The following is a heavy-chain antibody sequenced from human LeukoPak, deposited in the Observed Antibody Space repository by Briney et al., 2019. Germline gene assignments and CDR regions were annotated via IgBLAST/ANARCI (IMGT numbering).Heavy chain of an antibody. J-gene: IGHJ4*02. Sequence: SETLSLTCTVSGASISSYYWSWIRQPPGKGLDWIGYIYYSGSTNYNPSLKSRVTISVDTSKNQFSLKLSSVTAAGTAVYYCARQGYSYGAYFDYWGQGTLVTVSS. CDR1: GASISSYY. V-gene: IGHV4-59*08. D-gene: IGHD5-18*01. CDR3: ARQGYSYGAYFDY. CDR2: IYYSGST.